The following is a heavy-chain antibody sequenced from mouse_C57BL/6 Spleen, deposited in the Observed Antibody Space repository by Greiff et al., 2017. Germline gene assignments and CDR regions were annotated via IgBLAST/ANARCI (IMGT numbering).Heavy chain of an antibody. J-gene: IGHJ1*03. V-gene: IGHV1-76*01. Sequence: QVQLQQSGAELVRPGASVKLSCKASGYTFTDYYINWVKQRPGQGLEWIARIYPGSGNTYYNEKFKGKATLTAEKSSSTAYMQLSSLTSEDSAVYFCARDYGSSPFYWYFDVWGTGTTVTVSS. CDR2: IYPGSGNT. CDR1: GYTFTDYY. D-gene: IGHD1-1*01. CDR3: ARDYGSSPFYWYFDV.